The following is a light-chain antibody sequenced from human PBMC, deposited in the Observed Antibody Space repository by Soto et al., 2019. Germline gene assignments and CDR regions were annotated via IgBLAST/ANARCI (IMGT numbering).Light chain of an antibody. CDR1: QSISSW. V-gene: IGKV1-5*03. Sequence: DSQMTQYPSTLSASVGDRVTITCRASQSISSWLAWYQQKPGKAPKLLISKASTLQSGVPPRFSGSGSGTEFTLAIRSLQPDDFANYYCQQYESYPMTFGGGTKVEIK. CDR3: QQYESYPMT. J-gene: IGKJ4*01. CDR2: KAS.